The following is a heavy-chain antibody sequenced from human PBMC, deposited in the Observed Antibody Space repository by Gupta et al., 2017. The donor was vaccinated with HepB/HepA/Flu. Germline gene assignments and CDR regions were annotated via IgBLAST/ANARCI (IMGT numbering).Heavy chain of an antibody. D-gene: IGHD1-26*01. CDR2: ISYDGSNK. J-gene: IGHJ4*02. CDR3: AIGSYYEADY. Sequence: QVQLVESGGGVVQPGRSLRLSCAASGFTITNYGIHWVRQAPGKGLEWVAIISYDGSNKYYADSVKGRFTISRDTSKNTLFLQMNSLRADDTAVYYCAIGSYYEADYWGQGTLVTVSS. V-gene: IGHV3-30*03. CDR1: GFTITNYG.